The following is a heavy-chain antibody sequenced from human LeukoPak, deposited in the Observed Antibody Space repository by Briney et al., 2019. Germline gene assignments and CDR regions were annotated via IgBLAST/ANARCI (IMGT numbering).Heavy chain of an antibody. Sequence: ETLSLTCTVSGGSINNYYWSWVRQAPGKGLEWVSGIYSGGSTYYADSVKGRFTISRDNSKNTLFLQMNSLRAEDTAVYYCARDRPRTVWGQGATVTVSS. D-gene: IGHD1-14*01. CDR1: GGSINNYY. V-gene: IGHV3-53*01. CDR2: IYSGGST. J-gene: IGHJ6*02. CDR3: ARDRPRTV.